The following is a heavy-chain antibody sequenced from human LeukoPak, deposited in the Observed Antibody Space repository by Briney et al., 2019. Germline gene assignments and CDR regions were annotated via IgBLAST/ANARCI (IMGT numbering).Heavy chain of an antibody. D-gene: IGHD6-13*01. V-gene: IGHV3-48*04. Sequence: GGSLRLSCAASGFTLSSYKMNWVRQAPGKGLEWVSYIRSDSSTIYYADSVKGRFTISRDNANNSLYLQMNSLRAEDTAVYYCARSGYSSSWVDYWGQGTLVTVSS. J-gene: IGHJ4*02. CDR2: IRSDSSTI. CDR3: ARSGYSSSWVDY. CDR1: GFTLSSYK.